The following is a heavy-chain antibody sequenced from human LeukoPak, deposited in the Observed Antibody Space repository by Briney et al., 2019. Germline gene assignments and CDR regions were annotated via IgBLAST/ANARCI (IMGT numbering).Heavy chain of an antibody. V-gene: IGHV3-7*04. J-gene: IGHJ5*02. CDR2: IKQDGSEK. Sequence: PGGSLRLSCAASGFTFSSYWMSWVRQAPGKGLEWVANIKQDGSEKYYVDSVKGRFTISRDNAKNSLCLRMNSLRAEDTAVYYCARKLRANWFDPWGQGTLVTVSS. CDR3: ARKLRANWFDP. CDR1: GFTFSSYW.